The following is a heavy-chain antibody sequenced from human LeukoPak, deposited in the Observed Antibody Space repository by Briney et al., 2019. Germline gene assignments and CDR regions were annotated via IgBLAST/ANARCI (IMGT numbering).Heavy chain of an antibody. J-gene: IGHJ4*02. D-gene: IGHD3-3*01. V-gene: IGHV3-73*01. CDR1: GFTFSGSA. CDR2: IRSKANGYAT. CDR3: TRHPERFLEWADY. Sequence: GGSLRLSCAASGFTFSGSAMHWVRQASGKGLEWVGRIRSKANGYATAYAASVKGRFTISRDDSKNTAYLQMNSLKTEDTAVYYCTRHPERFLEWADYWGQGTLVTVSS.